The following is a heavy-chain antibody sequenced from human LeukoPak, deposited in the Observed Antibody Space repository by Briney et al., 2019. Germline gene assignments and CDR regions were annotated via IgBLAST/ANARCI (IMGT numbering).Heavy chain of an antibody. CDR1: GGSISSSSYY. V-gene: IGHV4-39*07. J-gene: IGHJ4*02. D-gene: IGHD2-21*02. CDR2: IYYSGSS. Sequence: PSETLSLTCTVSGGSISSSSYYWGWIRQPPGKGLEWIGSIYYSGSSYYNPSLKSRVTISVDTSKNQFSLKLSSVTAADTAVYYCARDKVAYCGGDCYSSGGGIDYWGQGTLVTVSS. CDR3: ARDKVAYCGGDCYSSGGGIDY.